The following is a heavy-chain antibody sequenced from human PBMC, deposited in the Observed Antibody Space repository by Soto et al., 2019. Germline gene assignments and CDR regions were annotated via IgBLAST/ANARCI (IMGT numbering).Heavy chain of an antibody. CDR3: AKGYLGYCSGGSCYPEDY. Sequence: GGSLRLSCAASGFTFSSYGMHWGRQAPGKGREWVAVISYDGSNKYYADSVKGRFTISRDNSKNTLYLQMNSLRAEDTAVYYCAKGYLGYCSGGSCYPEDYWGQGTLVTVSS. CDR1: GFTFSSYG. V-gene: IGHV3-30*18. CDR2: ISYDGSNK. D-gene: IGHD2-15*01. J-gene: IGHJ4*02.